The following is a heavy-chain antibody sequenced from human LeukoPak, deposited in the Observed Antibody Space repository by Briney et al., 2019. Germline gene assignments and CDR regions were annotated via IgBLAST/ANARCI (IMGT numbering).Heavy chain of an antibody. CDR1: GYTFTSNY. CDR3: ARDCSSTRCQGPVFDN. J-gene: IGHJ4*02. CDR2: IHPSGGNT. D-gene: IGHD2-2*01. V-gene: IGHV1-46*01. Sequence: APVKVSCKASGYTFTSNYMHWVRQAPGQGLEWMGIIHPSGGNTNYAQKFQGRVAMTRDTSTSTVYMELSSLRSEDTAIYYCARDCSSTRCQGPVFDNWGQGTLVTVSS.